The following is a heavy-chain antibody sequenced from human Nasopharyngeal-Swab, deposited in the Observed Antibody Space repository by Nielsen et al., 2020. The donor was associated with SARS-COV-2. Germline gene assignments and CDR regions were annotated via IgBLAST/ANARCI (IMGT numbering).Heavy chain of an antibody. D-gene: IGHD5-18*01. Sequence: GESLKISCAASGFTVSSNYMSWVRQAPGKGLEWVSVIYSGGSTYYADSVKGRFTISRDNPKNTLYLQMNSLRAEDTAVYYCARMGGYSYGWRAYYYYGMDVWGQGTTVTVSS. CDR1: GFTVSSNY. J-gene: IGHJ6*02. CDR3: ARMGGYSYGWRAYYYYGMDV. CDR2: IYSGGST. V-gene: IGHV3-53*01.